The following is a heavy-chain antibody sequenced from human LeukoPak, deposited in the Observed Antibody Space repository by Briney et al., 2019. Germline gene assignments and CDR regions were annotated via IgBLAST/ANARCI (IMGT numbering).Heavy chain of an antibody. Sequence: GGSLRLSCAASGFTFSSYAMSWVRQAPGKGLEWVAFIQCDGSTRWYGDSVKGRFTISGDSSKNTVYLQMNSLRVEDTAVYYCARGKDYSFDYWGQGTLVTVSS. J-gene: IGHJ4*02. CDR2: IQCDGSTR. CDR3: ARGKDYSFDY. V-gene: IGHV3-30*02. D-gene: IGHD2-15*01. CDR1: GFTFSSYA.